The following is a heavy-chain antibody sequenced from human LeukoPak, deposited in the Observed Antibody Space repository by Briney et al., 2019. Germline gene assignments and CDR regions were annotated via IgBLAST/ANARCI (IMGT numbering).Heavy chain of an antibody. CDR1: GYTFTSYD. CDR2: MNPNSGNT. CDR3: ARGSGSWYWIDY. V-gene: IGHV1-8*01. D-gene: IGHD6-13*01. J-gene: IGHJ4*02. Sequence: ASVKVSCKASGYTFTSYDINWVRQATGQGLEWMGWMNPNSGNTGYAQKFQGGVTMTRNTSISTAYMELSSLRSEDTAVYYCARGSGSWYWIDYWGQGTLVTVSS.